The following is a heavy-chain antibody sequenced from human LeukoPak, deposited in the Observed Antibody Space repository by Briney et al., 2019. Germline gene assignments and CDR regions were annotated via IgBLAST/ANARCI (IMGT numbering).Heavy chain of an antibody. CDR1: GFTFSSYA. CDR3: AKAPPTVTTPRIKTHYFDY. CDR2: ISGSGGST. V-gene: IGHV3-23*01. D-gene: IGHD4-17*01. J-gene: IGHJ4*02. Sequence: GGSLRLSCAASGFTFSSYAMSWVRQAPGKGLEWVSAISGSGGSTYYADSVKGRFTISRDNSKNTLYLQMNSLRAEDTAVYYCAKAPPTVTTPRIKTHYFDYWGQGTLVTVSS.